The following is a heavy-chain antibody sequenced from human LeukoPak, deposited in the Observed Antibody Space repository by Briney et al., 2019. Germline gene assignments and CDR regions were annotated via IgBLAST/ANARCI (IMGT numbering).Heavy chain of an antibody. CDR3: ARDPYYDSSGCFDY. CDR1: GFTFSSYG. Sequence: PGGSLRLSCAASGFTFSSYGMSWVRQAPGKGLEWVSAISGSGGSTYYADSVKGRFTISRDNSKNTLYLQMNSLRAEDTAVYYCARDPYYDSSGCFDYWGQGTLVTVSS. D-gene: IGHD3-22*01. CDR2: ISGSGGST. J-gene: IGHJ4*02. V-gene: IGHV3-23*01.